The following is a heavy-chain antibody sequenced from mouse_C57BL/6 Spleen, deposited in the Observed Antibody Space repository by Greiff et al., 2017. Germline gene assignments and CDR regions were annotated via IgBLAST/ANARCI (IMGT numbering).Heavy chain of an antibody. Sequence: DVKLVESGGGLVQPKGSLKLSCAASGFSFNTYAMNWVRQAPGQGLEWVARIRSKSNNYATDYADSVKDRFTISRDDSESMLYLQMNNLKTEDTAMYYCVRLGYDWYFDVWGTGTTVTVSS. V-gene: IGHV10-1*01. CDR2: IRSKSNNYAT. CDR3: VRLGYDWYFDV. J-gene: IGHJ1*03. D-gene: IGHD2-2*01. CDR1: GFSFNTYA.